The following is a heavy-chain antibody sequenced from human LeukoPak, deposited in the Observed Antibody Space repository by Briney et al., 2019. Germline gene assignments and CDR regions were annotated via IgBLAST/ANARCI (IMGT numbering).Heavy chain of an antibody. Sequence: PSQTLSLTCTVSGGSISSGDYYWSWIRQPPGKGLEWIGYIYYSGSTYYNPSLKGRVTISVDTSKNQFSLKLSSVTAADTAVYYCASWTTVSLNFDYWGQGTLVTVSS. D-gene: IGHD4-11*01. CDR3: ASWTTVSLNFDY. CDR1: GGSISSGDYY. J-gene: IGHJ4*02. CDR2: IYYSGST. V-gene: IGHV4-30-4*08.